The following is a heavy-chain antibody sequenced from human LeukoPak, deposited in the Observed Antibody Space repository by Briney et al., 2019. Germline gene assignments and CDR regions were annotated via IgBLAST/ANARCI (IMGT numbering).Heavy chain of an antibody. V-gene: IGHV4-4*02. CDR3: ARDFNSGWSRGYFDL. CDR2: IYHSGST. Sequence: PSGTLSLTCALSGDSIRSSHWGVWVRQPPGQGLEWLGEIYHSGSTNYNPSLKSRVTISVDKSKNQFSLKLNSVTAADTAVYFCARDFNSGWSRGYFDLWGRGFLVTVSS. CDR1: GDSIRSSHW. D-gene: IGHD6-19*01. J-gene: IGHJ2*01.